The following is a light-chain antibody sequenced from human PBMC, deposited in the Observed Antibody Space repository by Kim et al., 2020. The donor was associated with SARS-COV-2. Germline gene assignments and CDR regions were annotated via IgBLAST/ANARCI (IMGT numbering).Light chain of an antibody. CDR3: GSYASSSNVV. CDR1: SSDVGNYNY. V-gene: IGLV2-8*01. CDR2: DVS. J-gene: IGLJ2*01. Sequence: GQSDTISCTGTSSDVGNYNYVSWYQQHPGEAPKVMIYDVSKRPSGVPDRFSGSKSGNTASLTISGLQTEDEADYYCGSYASSSNVVFGGGTQLTVL.